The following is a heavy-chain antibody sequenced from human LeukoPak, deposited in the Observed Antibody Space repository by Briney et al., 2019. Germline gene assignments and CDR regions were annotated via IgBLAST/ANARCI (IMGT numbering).Heavy chain of an antibody. D-gene: IGHD6-13*01. CDR3: AREGIAAAGNTFDY. CDR1: GGSINNYY. V-gene: IGHV4-4*07. CDR2: IYSSGDT. Sequence: SETLSLTCTVSGGSINNYYWSWIRQPAGKGLEWIGRIYSSGDTNYDPSLKSRVTISVDTSKNQFSLKLNSVTAADTAVYYCAREGIAAAGNTFDYWGQGTLVTVSS. J-gene: IGHJ4*02.